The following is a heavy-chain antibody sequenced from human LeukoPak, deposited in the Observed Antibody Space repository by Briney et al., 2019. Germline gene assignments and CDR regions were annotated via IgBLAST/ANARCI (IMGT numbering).Heavy chain of an antibody. D-gene: IGHD3-10*01. CDR3: ARGTGPYYFDY. CDR2: IYTGGST. Sequence: PGGSLRLSCAASGFTFSSYWMSWVRQAPGKGLEWVSVIYTGGSTYYADSVKGRFTISRDNSKNTLYLQMNSLRAEDTAVYYCARGTGPYYFDYWGQGTLVTVSS. CDR1: GFTFSSYW. V-gene: IGHV3-53*01. J-gene: IGHJ4*02.